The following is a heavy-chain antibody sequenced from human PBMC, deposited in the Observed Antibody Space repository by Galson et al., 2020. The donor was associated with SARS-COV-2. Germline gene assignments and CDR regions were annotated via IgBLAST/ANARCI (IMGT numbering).Heavy chain of an antibody. Sequence: ASVKVSCKVSGYTLTELSMHWVRQAPGKGLEWMGWISAYNGNTHYEQKLQGRVTMTTDTSTSTAYMELRSLRSDDTAVYYCARDSGAYISGSNNWFDLWGQGTLVTVSS. D-gene: IGHD1-26*01. J-gene: IGHJ5*02. V-gene: IGHV1-18*01. CDR2: ISAYNGNT. CDR1: GYTLTELS. CDR3: ARDSGAYISGSNNWFDL.